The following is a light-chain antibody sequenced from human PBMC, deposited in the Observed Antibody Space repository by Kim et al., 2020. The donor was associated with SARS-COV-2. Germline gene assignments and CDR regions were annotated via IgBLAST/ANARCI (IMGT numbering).Light chain of an antibody. V-gene: IGKV3D-15*01. J-gene: IGKJ5*01. CDR2: GAS. CDR1: QSVSTD. CDR3: QQYKNWSPIT. Sequence: SPGERATRSCRASQSVSTDLAWYQQKSGQAPRLLIYGASTRATGIPGRFSGSGSGTEFTLTISGLQSEDLAVYYCQQYKNWSPITFGQGTRLEIK.